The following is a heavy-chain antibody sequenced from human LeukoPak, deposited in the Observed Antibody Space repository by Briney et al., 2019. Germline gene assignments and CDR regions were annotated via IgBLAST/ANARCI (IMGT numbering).Heavy chain of an antibody. Sequence: GGSLRLSCAASGLTFSSYSMNWVRQAPGKGLEWVSSISSSSSYIYYADSVKGRFTISRDNAKNSLYLQMNGLRAEDTAVYYCARDRVGEFYYYYYYMDVWGKGTTVAISS. CDR2: ISSSSSYI. V-gene: IGHV3-21*01. J-gene: IGHJ6*03. CDR1: GLTFSSYS. CDR3: ARDRVGEFYYYYYYMDV. D-gene: IGHD3-10*01.